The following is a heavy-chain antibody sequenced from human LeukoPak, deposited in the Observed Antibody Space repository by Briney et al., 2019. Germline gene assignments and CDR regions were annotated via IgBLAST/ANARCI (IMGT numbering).Heavy chain of an antibody. D-gene: IGHD5-12*01. CDR1: GYTFTSYY. J-gene: IGHJ4*02. CDR2: INPSGGST. V-gene: IGHV1-46*01. CDR3: ARSGYSGYDSGGY. Sequence: GASVKVSCKASGYTFTSYYMHWVRQAPGQGLEWMGIINPSGGSTSYAQKFQGRVTMTRDTSISTAYMELSRLRSDDTAVYYCARSGYSGYDSGGYWGQGTLVTVSS.